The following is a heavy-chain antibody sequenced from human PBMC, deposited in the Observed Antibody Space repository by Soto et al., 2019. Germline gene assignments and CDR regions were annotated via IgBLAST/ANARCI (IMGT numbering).Heavy chain of an antibody. V-gene: IGHV3-48*01. CDR1: GFTFSSYS. CDR2: ISGSGTSI. Sequence: EVPLVESGGGLVQPGGSLRLSCAASGFTFSSYSMNWVRQAPGKGLEWLSYISGSGTSISYRDSVRGRFTISRDNAKNSLYLQIDSLGAEDAAVYYCARSRYNDYWGQGTLVTVSS. D-gene: IGHD1-1*01. CDR3: ARSRYNDY. J-gene: IGHJ4*02.